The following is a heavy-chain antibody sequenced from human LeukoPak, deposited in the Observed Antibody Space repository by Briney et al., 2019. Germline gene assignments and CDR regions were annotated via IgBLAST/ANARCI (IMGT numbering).Heavy chain of an antibody. D-gene: IGHD2-15*01. CDR2: IYYSGST. V-gene: IGHV4-39*07. Sequence: SETLSLTCTVSGGSISSSSYYWGWIRQPPGKGLEWIGSIYYSGSTYYNPSLRSRVTISVDRSKNQFSLKLSSVTAADTAVYYCARAEVVGFSREDGWFDPWGQGTLVTVSS. CDR1: GGSISSSSYY. CDR3: ARAEVVGFSREDGWFDP. J-gene: IGHJ5*02.